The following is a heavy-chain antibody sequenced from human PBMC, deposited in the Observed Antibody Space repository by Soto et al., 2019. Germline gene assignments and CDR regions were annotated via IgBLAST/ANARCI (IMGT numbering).Heavy chain of an antibody. CDR2: INHSGST. Sequence: SETLCLTCAVYGGSFRGYYWSWIRKTPGKGLEWIGEINHSGSTNYNPSLKSRVTISVDTSKNQFSLKLSSVTAADTAVYYCARVQRYCSGGSCYSRAGLDAFDIWGQGTMVTVSS. D-gene: IGHD2-15*01. J-gene: IGHJ3*02. CDR1: GGSFRGYY. CDR3: ARVQRYCSGGSCYSRAGLDAFDI. V-gene: IGHV4-34*01.